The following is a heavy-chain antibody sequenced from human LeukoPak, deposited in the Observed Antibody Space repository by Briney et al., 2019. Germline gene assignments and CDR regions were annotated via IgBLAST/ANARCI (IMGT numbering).Heavy chain of an antibody. Sequence: GGSLRLSCGASEFSLRSYSMDWVRQAPGKGLEWVSHINSGSSTIYYADSVKGRFTISRDNAGNSLYLHMSSLRAEDTAVYYCARVLLERPGIDSFDMWGQGTMVTVSS. CDR3: ARVLLERPGIDSFDM. CDR2: INSGSSTI. J-gene: IGHJ3*02. V-gene: IGHV3-48*01. D-gene: IGHD1-1*01. CDR1: EFSLRSYS.